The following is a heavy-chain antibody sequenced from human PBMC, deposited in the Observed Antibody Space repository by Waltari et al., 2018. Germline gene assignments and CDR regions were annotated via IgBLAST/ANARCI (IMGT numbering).Heavy chain of an antibody. CDR2: IYHSGRT. CDR3: ARADCSGGSCYFDY. D-gene: IGHD2-15*01. V-gene: IGHV4-38-2*01. CDR1: GYSISSGYY. Sequence: QVQLQESGPGLVKPSETLSLTCAVSGYSISSGYYWGWIRQPPGKGLEWIGSIYHSGRTYYNPSLKSRVTISVDTSKNQFALKLSSVTAADTAVYYCARADCSGGSCYFDYWGQGTLVTVSS. J-gene: IGHJ4*02.